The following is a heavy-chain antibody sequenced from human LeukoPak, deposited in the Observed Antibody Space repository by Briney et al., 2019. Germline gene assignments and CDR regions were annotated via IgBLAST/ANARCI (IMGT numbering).Heavy chain of an antibody. Sequence: ASVKVSCKASGYTFTSYGISWVRQAPGQGLEWMGWISAYNGNTNYAQKLQGRVTMTTDTSTSTAYMEQRSLRSDDTAVYYCARDWYYYGSGSSLPIDYWGQGTLVTVSS. D-gene: IGHD3-10*01. J-gene: IGHJ4*02. CDR3: ARDWYYYGSGSSLPIDY. V-gene: IGHV1-18*01. CDR1: GYTFTSYG. CDR2: ISAYNGNT.